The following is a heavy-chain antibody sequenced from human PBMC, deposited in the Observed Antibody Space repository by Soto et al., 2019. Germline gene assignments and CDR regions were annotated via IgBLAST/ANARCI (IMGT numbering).Heavy chain of an antibody. J-gene: IGHJ4*02. CDR2: ISNDGTNK. Sequence: GGSLRLSCAASGFTFRSYGMHWVRQAPGKGLEWLAVISNDGTNKYLADSVKGRLTLSRDNSRNTLSLEMNSLGVEDTAVYYCARGGGGGLFEHWGQGVLVTVSS. V-gene: IGHV3-30*03. CDR3: ARGGGGGLFEH. CDR1: GFTFRSYG. D-gene: IGHD2-21*01.